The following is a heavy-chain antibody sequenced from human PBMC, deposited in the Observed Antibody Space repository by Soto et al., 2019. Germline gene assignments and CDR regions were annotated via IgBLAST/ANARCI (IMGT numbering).Heavy chain of an antibody. CDR1: GGSISSYY. Sequence: LTCTVSGGSISSYYWSWIRQPPGKGLEWIGYIYYSGSTNYNPSLKSRVTISVDTSKNQFSLKLSSVTAADTAVYYCARTGLDYYDSSGYPYYFDYWGQGTLVTVSS. D-gene: IGHD3-22*01. CDR2: IYYSGST. CDR3: ARTGLDYYDSSGYPYYFDY. J-gene: IGHJ4*02. V-gene: IGHV4-59*01.